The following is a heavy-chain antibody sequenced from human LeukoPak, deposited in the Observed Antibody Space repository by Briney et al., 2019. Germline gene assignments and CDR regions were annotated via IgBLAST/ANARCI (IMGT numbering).Heavy chain of an antibody. J-gene: IGHJ4*02. V-gene: IGHV3-21*01. D-gene: IGHD2-21*01. CDR2: ISSTGGYI. CDR3: ARDVPYSGY. Sequence: GGSLRLSCAISGCTFISYTMNWVRQAPGKGLEWVSSISSTGGYIFYAESVKGRFTISRDNAKNSLYLQMSSLRTDDTAGYYCARDVPYSGYWGQGTLVTVSS. CDR1: GCTFISYT.